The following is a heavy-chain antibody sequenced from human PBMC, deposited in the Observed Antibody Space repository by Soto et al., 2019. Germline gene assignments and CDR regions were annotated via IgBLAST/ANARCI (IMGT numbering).Heavy chain of an antibody. CDR3: AGLRGYFQH. CDR2: IYHSGST. J-gene: IGHJ1*01. CDR1: GGSISSGGYS. V-gene: IGHV4-30-2*01. D-gene: IGHD3-3*01. Sequence: QLQLQESGSGLVKPSQTLSLTCAVSGGSISSGGYSWSWIRQPPGKGLEWIGYIYHSGSTYYNPSLKSRGTISVDRSKTQFALKLSSVTAADTVVSDCAGLRGYFQHWGQGTLVTVSS.